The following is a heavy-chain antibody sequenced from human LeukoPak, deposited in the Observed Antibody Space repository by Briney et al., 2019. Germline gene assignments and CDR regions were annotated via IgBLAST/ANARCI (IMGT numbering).Heavy chain of an antibody. D-gene: IGHD3-3*01. CDR1: GFSFCRYW. Sequence: GGSLRLSCAGSGFSFCRYWMCWGPEAPGKGRECVANIKEEGREKNYMHSVKGRCTISRDNDKNSVFLVVNTLRAEDTAVYYCARDRSGDDDFWSGYYTNYFDPSGQGALVTASS. CDR3: ARDRSGDDDFWSGYYTNYFDP. J-gene: IGHJ5*02. CDR2: IKEEGREK. V-gene: IGHV3-7*01.